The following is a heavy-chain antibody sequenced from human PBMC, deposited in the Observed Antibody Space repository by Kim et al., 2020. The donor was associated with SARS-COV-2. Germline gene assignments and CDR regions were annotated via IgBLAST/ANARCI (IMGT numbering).Heavy chain of an antibody. J-gene: IGHJ4*02. Sequence: SETLSLTCAVSGGSISSGGYSWSWIRQPPGKGLEWIGYIYHSGSTYYNPSLKSRVTISVDRSKNQFSLKLSSVTAADTAVYYCARVFRGSYYVRYFDYWGQGTLVTVSS. CDR3: ARVFRGSYYVRYFDY. D-gene: IGHD1-26*01. CDR2: IYHSGST. CDR1: GGSISSGGYS. V-gene: IGHV4-30-2*01.